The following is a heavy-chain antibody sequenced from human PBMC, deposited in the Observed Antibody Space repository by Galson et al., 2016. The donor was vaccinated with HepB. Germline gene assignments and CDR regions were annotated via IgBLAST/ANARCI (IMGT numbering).Heavy chain of an antibody. Sequence: SLRLSCAASGFTFSSYWMHWVRQAPWKGLVWVSRINSDGSSTSYADSVKGRFTISRDNAKNTLYLQMNSLRAEDTAVYYCAKAYGSGSSFYYYYGMDVWGQGTTVTVSS. CDR2: INSDGSST. J-gene: IGHJ6*02. D-gene: IGHD3-10*01. V-gene: IGHV3-74*01. CDR3: AKAYGSGSSFYYYYGMDV. CDR1: GFTFSSYW.